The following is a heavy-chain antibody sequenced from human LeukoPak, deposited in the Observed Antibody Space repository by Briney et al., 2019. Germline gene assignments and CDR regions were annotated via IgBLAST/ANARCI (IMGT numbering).Heavy chain of an antibody. CDR2: IIPIFGTA. J-gene: IGHJ5*02. CDR3: ARKGYCTNGVCYPSNWFDP. CDR1: GGTFSSYA. V-gene: IGHV1-69*05. D-gene: IGHD2-8*01. Sequence: SVKVSCKTSGGTFSSYAISWVRQAPGQGLEWMGRIIPIFGTANYAQKFQGRVTITTDESTSTAYMELSSLRSEDTAVYYCARKGYCTNGVCYPSNWFDPWGQGTLVTVSS.